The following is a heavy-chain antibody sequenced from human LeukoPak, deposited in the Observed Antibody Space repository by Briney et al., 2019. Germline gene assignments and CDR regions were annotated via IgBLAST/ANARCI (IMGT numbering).Heavy chain of an antibody. J-gene: IGHJ4*02. D-gene: IGHD3-10*01. CDR3: AKTVRGVIHYFDY. Sequence: GGSLRLSCAASGFTFSSYAMSWARQAPGKGLEWVSAISGSGGSTYYADSVKGRFTISRDNSKNTLYLQMNSLRAEDTAVYYCAKTVRGVIHYFDYWGQGTLVTVSS. V-gene: IGHV3-23*01. CDR2: ISGSGGST. CDR1: GFTFSSYA.